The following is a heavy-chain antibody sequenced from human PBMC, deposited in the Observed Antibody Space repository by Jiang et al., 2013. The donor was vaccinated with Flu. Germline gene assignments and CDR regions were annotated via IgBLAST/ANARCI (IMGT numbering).Heavy chain of an antibody. Sequence: LESGGGLIQPGGSLRLSCAASGFTVSSNYMSWVRQAPGKGLEWVSVIYSGGSTYYADSVKGRFTISRDNSKNTLYLQMNSLRAEDTAVYYCARDGIAAAGTGVGYWGQGTLVTVSS. J-gene: IGHJ4*02. D-gene: IGHD6-13*01. CDR3: ARDGIAAAGTGVGY. CDR2: IYSGGST. CDR1: GFTVSSNY. V-gene: IGHV3-53*01.